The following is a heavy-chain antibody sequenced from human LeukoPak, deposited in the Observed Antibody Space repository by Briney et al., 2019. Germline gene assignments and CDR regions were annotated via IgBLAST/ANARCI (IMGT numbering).Heavy chain of an antibody. V-gene: IGHV3-7*04. CDR3: AGGDEIAVAGMGYYYYYMDV. J-gene: IGHJ6*03. D-gene: IGHD6-19*01. CDR2: IKEDGREK. Sequence: GGSLRLTCAASGFTFSSFWMSWIRRAPGKGLEWVANIKEDGREKYYVDSVKGRFTISRDNAKKSLYLQMNSLRAEDTAVYYCAGGDEIAVAGMGYYYYYMDVWGKGTTVTVSS. CDR1: GFTFSSFW.